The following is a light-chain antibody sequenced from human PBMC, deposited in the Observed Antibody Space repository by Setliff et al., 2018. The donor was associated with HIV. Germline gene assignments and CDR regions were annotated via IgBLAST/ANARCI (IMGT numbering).Light chain of an antibody. V-gene: IGLV2-23*01. CDR2: QAS. CDR1: YNDIGRYDT. J-gene: IGLJ1*01. Sequence: QSALTQPASVSGSLGQSITISCAGSYNDIGRYDTVSWYQQQPGKPPKLMIYQASKRPSGVSNRFSGSKSGNTASLTISGLQAEDEADYYCCSNTGSNTYVFGTVTKVTVL. CDR3: CSNTGSNTYV.